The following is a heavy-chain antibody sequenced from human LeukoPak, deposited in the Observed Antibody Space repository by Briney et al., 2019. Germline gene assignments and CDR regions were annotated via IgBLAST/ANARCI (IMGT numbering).Heavy chain of an antibody. CDR2: ISAYNGNT. J-gene: IGHJ4*02. CDR3: ARDSDYDILTGYYMRFDY. CDR1: GYTFTSYG. D-gene: IGHD3-9*01. Sequence: GASVKVSCKASGYTFTSYGISWVRQAPGQGLEWMGWISAYNGNTNYAQKLQGRVTMTTGTSTSTAYMELRSLRSDDTAVYYCARDSDYDILTGYYMRFDYWGQGTLVTVSS. V-gene: IGHV1-18*01.